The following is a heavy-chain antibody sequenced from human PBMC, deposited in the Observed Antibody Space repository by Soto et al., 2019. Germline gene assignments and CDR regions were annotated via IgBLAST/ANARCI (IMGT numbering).Heavy chain of an antibody. D-gene: IGHD6-6*01. CDR3: AKDMSKPSIAALPNYYYYGMGV. Sequence: PGGSLRLSCAASGFTFDDYTMHWVRQAPGKGLEWVSLISWDGGSTYYADSVKGRFTISRDNSKNSLYLQMNSLRTEDTALFYCAKDMSKPSIAALPNYYYYGMGVWGQGTTVTVSS. V-gene: IGHV3-43*01. CDR1: GFTFDDYT. J-gene: IGHJ6*02. CDR2: ISWDGGST.